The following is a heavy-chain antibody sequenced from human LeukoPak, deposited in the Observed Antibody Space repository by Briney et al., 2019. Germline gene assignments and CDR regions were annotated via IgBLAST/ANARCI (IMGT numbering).Heavy chain of an antibody. CDR1: GFTFSNNY. Sequence: GGSLRLSCAVSGFTFSNNYMSWVRQAPGKGLEWVALISYNGGRKDYADSVKGRFTIDRDNSKNTVYLHMNSLRPDDTAIYFCARQEARNYYYEGLDYWGQGNLVTVSS. V-gene: IGHV3-30*03. CDR2: ISYNGGRK. J-gene: IGHJ4*02. CDR3: ARQEARNYYYEGLDY. D-gene: IGHD3-22*01.